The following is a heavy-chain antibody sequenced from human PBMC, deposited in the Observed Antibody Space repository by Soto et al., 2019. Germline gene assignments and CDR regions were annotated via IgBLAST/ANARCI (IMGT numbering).Heavy chain of an antibody. Sequence: QVQLVQSGAEMKKPGSSVKVSCQSSGGTFNTYAMNWVRQAPGQGPEWMGDISPMFGAANYAPEFQGRVTITADESTGTSYMQLSRLTSEDTALYFCAREVQVHTPAFVYWGQGTLVTVSS. D-gene: IGHD3-10*01. CDR1: GGTFNTYA. J-gene: IGHJ4*02. CDR3: AREVQVHTPAFVY. V-gene: IGHV1-69*19. CDR2: ISPMFGAA.